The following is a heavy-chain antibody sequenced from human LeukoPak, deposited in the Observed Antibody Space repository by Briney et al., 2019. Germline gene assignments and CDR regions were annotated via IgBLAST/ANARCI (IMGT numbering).Heavy chain of an antibody. CDR1: GFTFSSYS. D-gene: IGHD5-24*01. CDR3: ARDVEMATVQPQDAFDI. J-gene: IGHJ3*02. Sequence: GGSLRLSCAASGFTFSSYSMNWVRQAPGKGLEWVSYISSSSSTIYYADSVKGRFTISRDDAKNSLYLQMNSLRAEDTAVYYCARDVEMATVQPQDAFDIWGQGTMVTVSS. V-gene: IGHV3-48*01. CDR2: ISSSSSTI.